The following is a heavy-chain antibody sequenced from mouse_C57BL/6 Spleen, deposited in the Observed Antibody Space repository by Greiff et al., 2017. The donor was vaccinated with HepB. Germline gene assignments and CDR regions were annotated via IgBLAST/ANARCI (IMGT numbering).Heavy chain of an antibody. Sequence: VQLQQSGAELARPGASVKLSCKASGYTFTSYGISWVKQRTGQGLEWIGEIYPRSGNTYYNEKFKGKATLTADKSSSTAYMELRSLTSEDSAVYFCARSGTGTRYFDVWGTGTTVTVSS. D-gene: IGHD4-1*01. CDR1: GYTFTSYG. CDR2: IYPRSGNT. V-gene: IGHV1-81*01. CDR3: ARSGTGTRYFDV. J-gene: IGHJ1*03.